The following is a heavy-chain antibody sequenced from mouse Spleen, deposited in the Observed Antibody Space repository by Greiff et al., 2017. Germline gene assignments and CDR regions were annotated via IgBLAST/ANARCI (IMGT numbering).Heavy chain of an antibody. J-gene: IGHJ3*01. D-gene: IGHD4-1*01. CDR2: ILPGSGST. Sequence: QVQLKESGAELMKPGASVKLSCKATGYTFTGYWIEWVKQRPGHGLEWIGEILPGSGSTNYNEKFKGKATFTADTSSNTAYMQLSSLTTEDSAIYYCASLNWWFAYWGQGTLVTVSA. V-gene: IGHV1-9*01. CDR3: ASLNWWFAY. CDR1: GYTFTGYW.